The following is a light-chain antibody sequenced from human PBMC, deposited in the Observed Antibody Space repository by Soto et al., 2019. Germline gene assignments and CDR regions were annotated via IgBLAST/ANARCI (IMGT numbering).Light chain of an antibody. CDR1: QSVNSN. CDR3: QLYNNWPRT. J-gene: IGKJ3*01. Sequence: EIVMTQSPATLSVSPGERATLSCRASQSVNSNLAWYQQKPGQAPRLLLYGVSTRATGIPARFSGGGSGTEFTLTISSLQSEDFAVYYCQLYNNWPRTFGPGTKVDFK. V-gene: IGKV3D-15*01. CDR2: GVS.